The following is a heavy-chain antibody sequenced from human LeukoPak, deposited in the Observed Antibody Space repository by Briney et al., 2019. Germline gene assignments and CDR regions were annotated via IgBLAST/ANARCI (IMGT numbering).Heavy chain of an antibody. J-gene: IGHJ4*02. V-gene: IGHV3-48*01. CDR2: ISSSSSTI. D-gene: IGHD3-16*01. CDR1: GYIFSSYW. Sequence: SGGSLRLSCVGSGYIFSSYWMNWVRQAPGKGLEWVSYISSSSSTIYYADSVKGRFTISRDNAKNTLYLQMNSLRAEDTAVYYCAKGNDDYVWGSFASHFDYWGQGTLVTVSS. CDR3: AKGNDDYVWGSFASHFDY.